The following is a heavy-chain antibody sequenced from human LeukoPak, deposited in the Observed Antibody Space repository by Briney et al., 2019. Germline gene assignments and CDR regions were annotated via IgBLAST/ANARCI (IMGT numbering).Heavy chain of an antibody. CDR3: ARDRLSGYYPAYGMDV. CDR2: IYTTGST. D-gene: IGHD3-22*01. V-gene: IGHV4-4*07. J-gene: IGHJ6*02. Sequence: SETLSLTCTVSGGSISSYYLSWIRQPAGKGLEWIGRIYTTGSTNYNPSLKCRVTMSVDTSNNQFSLKLSSVTAADTAVYYCARDRLSGYYPAYGMDVWGQGTTVTVSS. CDR1: GGSISSYY.